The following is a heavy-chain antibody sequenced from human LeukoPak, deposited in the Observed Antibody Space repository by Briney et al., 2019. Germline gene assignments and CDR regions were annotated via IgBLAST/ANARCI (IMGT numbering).Heavy chain of an antibody. CDR2: INHSGST. Sequence: SETPSLTCAVYGGSFSGYYWSWIRQPPGKGLEWIGEINHSGSTNYNPSLKSRVTISVDTSKNQFSLKLSSVTAADTAVYYCARYCSSTSCRAPYYGMDVWGKGTTVTVSS. V-gene: IGHV4-34*01. CDR3: ARYCSSTSCRAPYYGMDV. CDR1: GGSFSGYY. D-gene: IGHD2-2*01. J-gene: IGHJ6*04.